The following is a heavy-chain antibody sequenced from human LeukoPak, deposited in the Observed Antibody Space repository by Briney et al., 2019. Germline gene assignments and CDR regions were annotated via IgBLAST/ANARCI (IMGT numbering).Heavy chain of an antibody. CDR1: GFTFNSYA. V-gene: IGHV3-21*05. D-gene: IGHD4-23*01. CDR2: ISSSGSDI. CDR3: ARDYGGSSPFDY. J-gene: IGHJ4*02. Sequence: GGSLRLSCAASGFTFNSYAMSWVRQAPGKGLEWFSYISSSGSDIYYADSVKGRFTISRDNAKNSLYLHMNSLRAEDTAVYYCARDYGGSSPFDYWGQGTLVTVSS.